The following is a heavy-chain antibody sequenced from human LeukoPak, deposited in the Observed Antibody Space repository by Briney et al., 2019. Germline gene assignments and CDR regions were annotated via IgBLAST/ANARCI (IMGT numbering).Heavy chain of an antibody. CDR2: IGTAGDP. CDR1: GFTFSSYD. Sequence: QSGGSLRLSCAASGFTFSSYDMHWVRHATGKGLEWVSAIGTAGDPYYPGSVKGRFTISRENAKNSLYLQMNSLRAGDTAVYYCARSSGDFLFDYWGQGTLVTVSS. V-gene: IGHV3-13*05. D-gene: IGHD4-17*01. J-gene: IGHJ4*02. CDR3: ARSSGDFLFDY.